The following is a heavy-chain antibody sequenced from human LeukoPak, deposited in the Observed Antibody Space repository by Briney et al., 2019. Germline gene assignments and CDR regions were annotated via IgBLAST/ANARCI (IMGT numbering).Heavy chain of an antibody. V-gene: IGHV3-53*01. J-gene: IGHJ4*02. D-gene: IGHD5-18*01. CDR2: IYSGGST. CDR1: GFTVSSSY. CDR3: ARGSGYNYGFPDY. Sequence: GGSLRLSCAASGFTVSSSYMTWVRQAPGKGLEWVSVIYSGGSTYYADSVKGRFTISRDNSKNTLYLQMNSLRAEDTAVYYCARGSGYNYGFPDYWGQGTLVTVSS.